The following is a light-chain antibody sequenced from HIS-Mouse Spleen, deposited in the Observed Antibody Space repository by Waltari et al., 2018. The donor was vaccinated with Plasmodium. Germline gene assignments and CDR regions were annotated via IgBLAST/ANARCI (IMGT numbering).Light chain of an antibody. CDR2: AAS. J-gene: IGKJ2*01. CDR3: QQSYSTPYT. CDR1: QSISSY. Sequence: DIQMTQSPSSLSASVGDRVTITCRASQSISSYLNWYQQKPGKAPKLLIYAASRLQSGVPSRFSSSGSGTDFTLTISSLQPEDFATYYCQQSYSTPYTFGQGTKLEIK. V-gene: IGKV1-39*01.